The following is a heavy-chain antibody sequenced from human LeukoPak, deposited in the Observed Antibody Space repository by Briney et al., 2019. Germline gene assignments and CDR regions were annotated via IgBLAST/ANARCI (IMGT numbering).Heavy chain of an antibody. Sequence: ASVKVSCKTSGYTFTNDDINWVRQATGQGLEWMGWVNPNSGNTGYAQKFQGRVTMTRNTSISTAYMELTGLTFDDTAVYYCTRERHKWFDPWGQGTLVTVSS. V-gene: IGHV1-8*01. CDR3: TRERHKWFDP. CDR1: GYTFTNDD. CDR2: VNPNSGNT. J-gene: IGHJ5*02.